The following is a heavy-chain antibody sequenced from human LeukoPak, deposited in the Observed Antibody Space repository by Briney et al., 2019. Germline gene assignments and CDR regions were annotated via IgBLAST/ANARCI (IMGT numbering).Heavy chain of an antibody. CDR1: GFTFGDYA. CDR2: IRSKAYGGTT. CDR3: TRGKITSPWYYFYYMDV. V-gene: IGHV3-49*04. J-gene: IGHJ6*03. Sequence: PGGSLRLSCTASGFTFGDYAMNWVRQAPGKGLEWVGLIRSKAYGGTTEYAASVKGRFTISRDDSKSIAYLQMNSLKTEDTGMYYCTRGKITSPWYYFYYMDVWGKGTTVTVSS.